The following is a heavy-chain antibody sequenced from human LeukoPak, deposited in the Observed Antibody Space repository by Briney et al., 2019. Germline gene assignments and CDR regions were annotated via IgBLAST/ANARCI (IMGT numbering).Heavy chain of an antibody. D-gene: IGHD3-22*01. CDR3: ARRSTYYYDSSVGFDY. V-gene: IGHV1-69*13. Sequence: GASVKVSCKASGGTFSSYAISWVRQAPGQGLEWMGGIIPIFGTANYAQKFQGRVTITADESTSTAYMELSSLRSEDTAVYYCARRSTYYYDSSVGFDYWGQGTLVTVSS. CDR2: IIPIFGTA. J-gene: IGHJ4*02. CDR1: GGTFSSYA.